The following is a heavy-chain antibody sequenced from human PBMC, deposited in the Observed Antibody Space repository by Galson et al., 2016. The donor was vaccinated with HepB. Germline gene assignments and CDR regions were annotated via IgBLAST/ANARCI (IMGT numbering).Heavy chain of an antibody. V-gene: IGHV3-7*01. J-gene: IGHJ3*01. CDR3: ASGYTSGV. CDR1: GFIFRHYW. CDR2: IKEDGSED. Sequence: SLRLSCAASGFIFRHYWMSWVRQAPGKGLEWVANIKEDGSEDYYVDAVRGRFTISRDNVKNTLWLQMSGLRVDDTSMYYCASGYTSGVWGQGAMVTVSS. D-gene: IGHD6-19*01.